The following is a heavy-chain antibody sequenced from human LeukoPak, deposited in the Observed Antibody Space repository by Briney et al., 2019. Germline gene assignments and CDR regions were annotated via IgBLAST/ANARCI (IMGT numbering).Heavy chain of an antibody. V-gene: IGHV4-38-2*01. D-gene: IGHD1-26*01. Sequence: KPSETLSLTCAVSGYSISSGYYWGWIRQPPGKGLEWIGSICHSGSTYYNPSLKSRVTISVDTSKNQFSLKLSSVTAADTAVYYCARRGRTSLGAFDIWGQGTMVTVSS. J-gene: IGHJ3*02. CDR3: ARRGRTSLGAFDI. CDR1: GYSISSGYY. CDR2: ICHSGST.